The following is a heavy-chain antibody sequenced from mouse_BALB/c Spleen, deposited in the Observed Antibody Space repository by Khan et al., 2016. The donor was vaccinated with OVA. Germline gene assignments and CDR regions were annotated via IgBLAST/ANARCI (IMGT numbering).Heavy chain of an antibody. CDR2: IYWDDDK. V-gene: IGHV8-12*01. D-gene: IGHD3-1*01. Sequence: QVTLKESGPGILQPSQTLSLTCSFSGFSLSTSGMGVSWIRPSSGKGLEWLAHIYWDDDKRYNPSLKSRLTISKDSSRNQVLFKITSVDTADTATYYGVRSSGYSYYYALDYWGQGTSVTVSS. J-gene: IGHJ4*01. CDR1: GFSLSTSGMG. CDR3: VRSSGYSYYYALDY.